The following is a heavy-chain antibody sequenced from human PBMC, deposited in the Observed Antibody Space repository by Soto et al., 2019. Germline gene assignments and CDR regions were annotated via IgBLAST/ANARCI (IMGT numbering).Heavy chain of an antibody. CDR3: ARLNSGYDCDI. CDR1: GGTFSSYA. J-gene: IGHJ3*02. V-gene: IGHV1-69*05. D-gene: IGHD5-12*01. Sequence: GASVKVSCKASGGTFSSYAISWVRQAPGQGLEWMGGIIPIFGTANYAQKLQGRVTMTTDTSTSTAYMELRSLRSDDTAVYYCARLNSGYDCDIWGQGTMVTVSS. CDR2: IIPIFGTA.